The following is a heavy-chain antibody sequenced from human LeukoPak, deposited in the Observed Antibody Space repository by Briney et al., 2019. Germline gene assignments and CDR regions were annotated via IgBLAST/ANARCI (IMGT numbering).Heavy chain of an antibody. Sequence: ASVKVSCKASGYTFTSYGISWVRQAPGQGLEWMGWISAYNGNTNYAQKLQGRVTMTRDTSTSTVYMELSSLRSEDTAVYYCARRYYDILTGHHTFDYWGQGTLVTVSS. CDR3: ARRYYDILTGHHTFDY. CDR1: GYTFTSYG. D-gene: IGHD3-9*01. CDR2: ISAYNGNT. J-gene: IGHJ4*02. V-gene: IGHV1-18*01.